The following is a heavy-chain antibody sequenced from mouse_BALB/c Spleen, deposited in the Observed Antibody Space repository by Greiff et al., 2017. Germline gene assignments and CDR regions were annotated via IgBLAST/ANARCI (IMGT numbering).Heavy chain of an antibody. V-gene: IGHV14-3*02. CDR3: AGGYGSSPFAY. J-gene: IGHJ3*01. CDR1: GFNITDTY. Sequence: EVKLQESGAELVKPGASVKLSCTASGFNITDTYMHWVKQRPEQGLEWIGRIDPANGNTKYDSKFQGKATITADTSSNTAYLQLSSLTSEDTAVYYCAGGYGSSPFAYWGQGTLVTVSA. CDR2: IDPANGNT. D-gene: IGHD1-1*01.